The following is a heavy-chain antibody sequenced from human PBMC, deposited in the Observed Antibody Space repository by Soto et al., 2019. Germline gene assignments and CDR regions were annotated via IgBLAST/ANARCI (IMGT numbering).Heavy chain of an antibody. CDR2: IKPNRGGT. CDR1: GYTFTGYY. D-gene: IGHD3-3*01. CDR3: ARGDTIFGVVIPYYGMDV. Sequence: QVQLVQSGAEVKKPGASVKVSCKASGYTFTGYYMHWVRQAPGQGLEWIGWIKPNRGGTNYAQKFQGWVTMTRDPSITTAYMELSRLRSDDTAVYYCARGDTIFGVVIPYYGMDVWGQGTTVTVSS. V-gene: IGHV1-2*04. J-gene: IGHJ6*02.